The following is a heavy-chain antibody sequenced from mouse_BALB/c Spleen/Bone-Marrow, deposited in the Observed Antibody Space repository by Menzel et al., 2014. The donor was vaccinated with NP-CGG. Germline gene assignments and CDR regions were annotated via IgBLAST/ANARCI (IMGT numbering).Heavy chain of an antibody. CDR2: ISSGSSTI. V-gene: IGHV5-17*02. CDR1: GFTFSSFG. CDR3: ARSRLRGYYFDY. J-gene: IGHJ2*01. Sequence: EVQGVESGGGLAQPGGSRKLSCAASGFTFSSFGMHWVRQAPEKGLEWVAYISSGSSTIYYADTLKGRFTISRDNPKNTLFLQMTSLRSEDTAMYYCARSRLRGYYFDYLGQGATLTVSS. D-gene: IGHD3-2*02.